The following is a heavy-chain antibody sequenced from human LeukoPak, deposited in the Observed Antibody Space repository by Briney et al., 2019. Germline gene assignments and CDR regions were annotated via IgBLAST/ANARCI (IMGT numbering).Heavy chain of an antibody. Sequence: GESLKISCKASGYSFTSFWIGWVRQTPGKGLEWMGIIDPGDSDTRYTPSFQGQVTISADSSLTTAYLQWNRLKASDTAMYYCARQTAMGRSGDYWGQGTLVTVSS. J-gene: IGHJ4*02. V-gene: IGHV5-51*01. CDR3: ARQTAMGRSGDY. D-gene: IGHD5-18*01. CDR2: IDPGDSDT. CDR1: GYSFTSFW.